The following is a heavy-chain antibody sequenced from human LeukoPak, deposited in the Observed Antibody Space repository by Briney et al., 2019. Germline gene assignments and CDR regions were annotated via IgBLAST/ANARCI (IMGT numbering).Heavy chain of an antibody. J-gene: IGHJ6*02. CDR2: INSDGSST. CDR3: AREIKQDIVLMVYAISYGMDV. D-gene: IGHD2-8*01. CDR1: GFTFSSYW. Sequence: GGSLRLSCAASGFTFSSYWMHWVRHAPGKGLVWVSRINSDGSSTSYADSVKGRFTISRDNAKNTLYLQMNSLRAEDTAVYYCAREIKQDIVLMVYAISYGMDVWGQGTTVTVSS. V-gene: IGHV3-74*01.